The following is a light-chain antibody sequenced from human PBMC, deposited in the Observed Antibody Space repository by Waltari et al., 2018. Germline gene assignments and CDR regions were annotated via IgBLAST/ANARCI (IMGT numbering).Light chain of an antibody. Sequence: DIQVTQSPSSLSASVGDRVTITCRASQSISSYLNWYQQKPGKAPKLLIYAASSLERGVPSRFSGSGSGTDFTLTISSLQPEDFATYYCQQSYSTPYTFGQGTKLGI. CDR3: QQSYSTPYT. V-gene: IGKV1-39*01. CDR1: QSISSY. CDR2: AAS. J-gene: IGKJ2*01.